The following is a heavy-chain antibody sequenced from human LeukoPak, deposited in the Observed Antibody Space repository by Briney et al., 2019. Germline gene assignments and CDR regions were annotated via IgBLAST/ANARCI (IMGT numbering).Heavy chain of an antibody. CDR2: IYTSGST. D-gene: IGHD6-13*01. V-gene: IGHV4-4*07. CDR1: GGSISSYY. Sequence: SETLSLTCTVSGGSISSYYWSWIRQPAGKGLEWIGRIYTSGSTNYNPSLKSRVTMSVDTSKNQFSLKLSSVTAADTAVYYCAGGGGIAAAGTFDYWGQGTLVTVSS. CDR3: AGGGGIAAAGTFDY. J-gene: IGHJ4*02.